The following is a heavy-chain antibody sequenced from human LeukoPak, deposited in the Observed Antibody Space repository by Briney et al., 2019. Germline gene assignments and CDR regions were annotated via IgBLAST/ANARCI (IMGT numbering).Heavy chain of an antibody. Sequence: SETLSLTCTVSGGSISSYYWSWIRQPAGKGLEWIGRIYTSGSTNYNPSLKSRVTMSVDTSKNQFSLKLSSVTAADTAVYYCARDPGYSSSWYPYFDYWGQGTLVTVSS. CDR3: ARDPGYSSSWYPYFDY. CDR2: IYTSGST. J-gene: IGHJ4*02. D-gene: IGHD6-13*01. CDR1: GGSISSYY. V-gene: IGHV4-4*07.